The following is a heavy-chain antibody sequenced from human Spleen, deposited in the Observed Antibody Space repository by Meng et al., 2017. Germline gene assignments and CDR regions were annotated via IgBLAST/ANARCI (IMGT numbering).Heavy chain of an antibody. V-gene: IGHV4-38-2*02. CDR1: GDSISTSYY. Sequence: QVQLQQGGAGLLKPSETLSLTCTASGDSISTSYYWAWIRQPPGKGLEWIANIYYSGSTYYNPSLKSRVTISVDTSKNQFSLKVSSVTAADTAVYYCARAGGWFDPWGQGSLVTVSS. J-gene: IGHJ5*02. CDR2: IYYSGST. CDR3: ARAGGWFDP. D-gene: IGHD1-26*01.